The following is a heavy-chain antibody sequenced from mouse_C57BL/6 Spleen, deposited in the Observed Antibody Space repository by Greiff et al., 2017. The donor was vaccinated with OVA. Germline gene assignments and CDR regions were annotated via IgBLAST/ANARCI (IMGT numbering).Heavy chain of an antibody. V-gene: IGHV1-15*01. J-gene: IGHJ2*01. Sequence: VKLMESGAELVRPGASVTLSCKASGYTFTDYEMHWVKQTPVHGLEWIGAIDPETGGTAYNQKFKGKAILTADKSSSTAYMELRSLTSEDSAVYYCTRGGGYYFDDWGQGTTLTVSS. CDR1: GYTFTDYE. CDR3: TRGGGYYFDD. CDR2: IDPETGGT.